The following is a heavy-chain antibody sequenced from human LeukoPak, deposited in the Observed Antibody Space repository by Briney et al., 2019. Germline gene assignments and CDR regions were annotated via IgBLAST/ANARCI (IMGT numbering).Heavy chain of an antibody. CDR2: ISSSSSYI. D-gene: IGHD3-9*01. V-gene: IGHV3-21*01. CDR1: GFTFSSYE. J-gene: IGHJ6*03. CDR3: ARGFDRRTRKIGRDSLYYYYYYMDV. Sequence: GGSLRLSCAASGFTFSSYEMNWVRQAPGKGLEWVSSISSSSSYIYYADSVKGRFTISRDNAKNSLYLQMNSLRAEDTAVYYCARGFDRRTRKIGRDSLYYYYYYMDVWGKGTTVTVSS.